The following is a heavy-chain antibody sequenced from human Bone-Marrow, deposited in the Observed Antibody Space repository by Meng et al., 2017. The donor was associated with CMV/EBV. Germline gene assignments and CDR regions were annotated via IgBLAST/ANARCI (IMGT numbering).Heavy chain of an antibody. CDR3: ARHRNSGCFD. V-gene: IGHV1-46*01. CDR2: INTSGGST. D-gene: IGHD2/OR15-2a*01. Sequence: KVSCKAYGYIFTSYHMHWVRQAPGQGLEWMEIINTSGGSTTYAQKCQGRVTVTRDTSTNTVYMELSSLRSEDTAVYYSARHRNSGCFDWGQGTLVTVSS. CDR1: GYIFTSYH. J-gene: IGHJ4*02.